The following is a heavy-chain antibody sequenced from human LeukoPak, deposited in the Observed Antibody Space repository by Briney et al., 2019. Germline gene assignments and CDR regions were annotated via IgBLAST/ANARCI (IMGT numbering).Heavy chain of an antibody. J-gene: IGHJ6*03. V-gene: IGHV1-24*01. CDR2: FDPEVGKT. Sequence: ASVKVSCKVSGYTLTELSMHWVRQAPGKGLEWMGGFDPEVGKTIYAQKLQGRVTMTTDTSTSTAYMELRSLRSDDTAVYYCARKFSGYSYGRYYYYYYMDVWGKGTTVTISS. CDR3: ARKFSGYSYGRYYYYYYMDV. D-gene: IGHD5-18*01. CDR1: GYTLTELS.